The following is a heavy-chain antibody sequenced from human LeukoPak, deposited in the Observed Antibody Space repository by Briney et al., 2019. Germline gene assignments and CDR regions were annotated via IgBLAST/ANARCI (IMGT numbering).Heavy chain of an antibody. CDR3: AKGRRRGNYYDSSGYYPLPINWFDP. Sequence: GGSPRLSCAASGFTFSSYAMSWVRQAPGKGLEWVSAISGSGGSTYYADSVKGRFTISRDNSKNTLYLQMNSLRAEDTAVYYCAKGRRRGNYYDSSGYYPLPINWFDPWGQGTLVTVSS. CDR2: ISGSGGST. V-gene: IGHV3-23*01. CDR1: GFTFSSYA. D-gene: IGHD3-22*01. J-gene: IGHJ5*02.